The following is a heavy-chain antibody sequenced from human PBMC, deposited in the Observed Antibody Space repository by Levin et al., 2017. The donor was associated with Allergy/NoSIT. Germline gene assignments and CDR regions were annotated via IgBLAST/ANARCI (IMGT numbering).Heavy chain of an antibody. Sequence: PPASVKVSCRPSGGTFSNYTISWVRQAPGQGLEWMGRIIPILGIANYAQNFQDRVTITADKSTSTAYMELSSLSSEDTAVYYCARDFRIAGATGTFDIWGQGTMVTVSS. CDR3: ARDFRIAGATGTFDI. V-gene: IGHV1-69*04. CDR1: GGTFSNYT. CDR2: IIPILGIA. D-gene: IGHD1-26*01. J-gene: IGHJ3*02.